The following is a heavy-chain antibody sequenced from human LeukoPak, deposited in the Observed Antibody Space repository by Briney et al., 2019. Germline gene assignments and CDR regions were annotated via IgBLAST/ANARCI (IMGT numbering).Heavy chain of an antibody. CDR3: AKAEEMATISADFDY. V-gene: IGHV3-23*01. CDR1: GFTFSSYA. Sequence: GGSQRLSCAASGFTFSSYAMSWVRQAPGKGLEWVSAISGSGGSTYYADSVKGRFTISRDNSKNTLYLQMNSLRAEDTAVYYCAKAEEMATISADFDYWGQGTLVTVSS. D-gene: IGHD5-24*01. CDR2: ISGSGGST. J-gene: IGHJ4*02.